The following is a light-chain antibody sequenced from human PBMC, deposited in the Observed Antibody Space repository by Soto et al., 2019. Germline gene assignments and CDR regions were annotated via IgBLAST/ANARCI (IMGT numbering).Light chain of an antibody. J-gene: IGLJ1*01. CDR3: TSYTSGSTPDV. Sequence: QSALTQPASVSGSPGQSITISCTGTSSDVGTYNYVSWYQQHPGKAPKLMIYDVSTRPSGVSNRFSGSKSVNTASLTISGLQAEDEADYYCTSYTSGSTPDVFGTGTKLTVL. V-gene: IGLV2-14*01. CDR2: DVS. CDR1: SSDVGTYNY.